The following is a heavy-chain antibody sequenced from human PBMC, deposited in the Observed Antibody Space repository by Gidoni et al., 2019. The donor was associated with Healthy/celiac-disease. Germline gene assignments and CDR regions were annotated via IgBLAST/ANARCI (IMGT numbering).Heavy chain of an antibody. V-gene: IGHV4-34*01. CDR1: GGSFSGYY. CDR2: INHSGST. J-gene: IGHJ4*02. CDR3: ARGDAARGGIYY. Sequence: QVQLQQWGAGLLKPSETLSLTCAVYGGSFSGYYWSWIRQPPGKGLEWIGEINHSGSTNYNPSLKSRVTISVDTSKNQFSLKLSSVTAADTAVYYCARGDAARGGIYYWGQGTLVTVSS. D-gene: IGHD6-6*01.